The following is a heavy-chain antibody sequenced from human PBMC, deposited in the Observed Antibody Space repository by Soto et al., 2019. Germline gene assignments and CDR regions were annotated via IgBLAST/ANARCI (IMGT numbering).Heavy chain of an antibody. CDR3: GRLEGLATISYHFDY. D-gene: IGHD1-1*01. CDR2: VYYSGST. V-gene: IGHV4-39*01. CDR1: GGSVSSSRYY. Sequence: SETLSLTCTVSGGSVSSSRYYWGWVRQPPGKGLEWIGSVYYSGSTYYNPSLESRVTISVDKSKNQFSLKLMSLSAADTAVYYCGRLEGLATISYHFDYWGQGALVTVSS. J-gene: IGHJ4*02.